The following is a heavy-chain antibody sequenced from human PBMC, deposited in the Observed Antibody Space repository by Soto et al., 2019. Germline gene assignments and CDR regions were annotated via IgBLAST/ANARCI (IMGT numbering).Heavy chain of an antibody. CDR2: ISGSGGST. D-gene: IGHD2-2*01. V-gene: IGHV3-23*01. CDR1: GFTFSSYA. CDR3: AKDYIDWSVVPAATRPSNWFDP. J-gene: IGHJ5*02. Sequence: GGSLRLSCAASGFTFSSYAMSWVRQAPGKGLEWVSAISGSGGSTYYADSVKGRFTISRDNSKNTLYLQMNSLRAEDTAVYYCAKDYIDWSVVPAATRPSNWFDPWGQGTLVTVSS.